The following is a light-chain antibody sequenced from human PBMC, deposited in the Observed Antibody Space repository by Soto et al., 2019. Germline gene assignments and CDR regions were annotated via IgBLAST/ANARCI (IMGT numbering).Light chain of an antibody. V-gene: IGKV3-20*01. J-gene: IGKJ4*01. CDR1: QSVSRNY. CDR2: GAS. CDR3: QQYGTLPYT. Sequence: EIVLTQSPGTLSLSPGEGATLSCRASQSVSRNYLAWYQQRPGQAPRLLIFGASSRATGISDRFSGSGSGTDFTLTISRLEPEDLAVYSCQQYGTLPYTFGEGTKVEI.